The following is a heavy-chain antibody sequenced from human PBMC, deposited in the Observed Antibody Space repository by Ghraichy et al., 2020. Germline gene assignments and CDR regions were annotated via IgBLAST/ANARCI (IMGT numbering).Heavy chain of an antibody. V-gene: IGHV4-30-2*01. CDR1: GGSISSGAYS. D-gene: IGHD1-26*01. Sequence: LRLSCTVSGGSISSGAYSWSWIRQPPGKALEWIGYIYDSGSTFYNPSLRSRVTISVDRSKNQFSLKLMSVTAADTAVYYCARNKGYSGSRDAFDIWGQGTMVTVSS. CDR3: ARNKGYSGSRDAFDI. J-gene: IGHJ3*02. CDR2: IYDSGST.